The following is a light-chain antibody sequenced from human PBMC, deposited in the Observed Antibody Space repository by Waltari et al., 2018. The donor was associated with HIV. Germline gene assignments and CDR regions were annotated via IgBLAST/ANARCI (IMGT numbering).Light chain of an antibody. V-gene: IGKV3-15*01. CDR3: QQYNEWIRT. CDR2: GPS. J-gene: IGKJ1*01. Sequence: QQKPGQAPRLPIYGPSTRPTGTPARFSARGSGTEYTLTISSLPSEDYAIYSCQQYNEWIRTFGQGTQVEIK.